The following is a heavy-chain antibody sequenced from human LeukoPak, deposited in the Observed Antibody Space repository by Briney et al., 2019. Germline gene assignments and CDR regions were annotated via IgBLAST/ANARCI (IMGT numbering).Heavy chain of an antibody. CDR3: ARFWPIVGWFDP. Sequence: SLQISCKGSGYSFTSYWIGWVRQMPGKGLEWMGIIYPGDSDTRYSPSFQAQVTISADKSITTAYLQWSSLKASNTAMYYCARFWPIVGWFDPWGQGTLVTVSS. V-gene: IGHV5-51*01. CDR2: IYPGDSDT. J-gene: IGHJ5*02. D-gene: IGHD1-26*01. CDR1: GYSFTSYW.